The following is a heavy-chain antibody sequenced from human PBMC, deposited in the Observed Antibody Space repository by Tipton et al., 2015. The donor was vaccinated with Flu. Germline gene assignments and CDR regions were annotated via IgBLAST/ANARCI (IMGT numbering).Heavy chain of an antibody. J-gene: IGHJ4*02. V-gene: IGHV3-7*01. D-gene: IGHD3-3*01. CDR3: ARDQETYDFWSGYFHYFDK. Sequence: SLRLSCAASGFSFSTSWMSWVRQAPGRGLEWVANIKQDGDEKQYLDSVKGRFTISRDNAKNSLYLQMSSLRVEDTAVYFCARDQETYDFWSGYFHYFDKWGQGTLVTVSS. CDR2: IKQDGDEK. CDR1: GFSFSTSW.